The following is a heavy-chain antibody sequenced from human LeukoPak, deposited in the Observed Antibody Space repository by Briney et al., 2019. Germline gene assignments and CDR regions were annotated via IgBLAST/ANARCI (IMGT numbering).Heavy chain of an antibody. CDR2: IYYSGST. J-gene: IGHJ5*02. V-gene: IGHV4-31*03. Sequence: PSETLSLTCTVSGGSISSGGYYWSWIRQHPGKGLEWIGYIYYSGSTYYNPSLKSRVTISVDTSKNQFSLKLSSVTAADTAVYYCARGRSGYSNPYNWFDPWGQGTLVTVSS. CDR1: GGSISSGGYY. CDR3: ARGRSGYSNPYNWFDP. D-gene: IGHD3-3*01.